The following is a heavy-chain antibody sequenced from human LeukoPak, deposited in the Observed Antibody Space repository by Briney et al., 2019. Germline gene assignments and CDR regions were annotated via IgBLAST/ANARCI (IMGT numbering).Heavy chain of an antibody. J-gene: IGHJ3*02. V-gene: IGHV1-46*01. CDR2: INPNGGAT. Sequence: ASVKVSCKASGYTFTTYYMHWVRQAPGQGLEWMGIINPNGGATTYAQKFQGRVTMTRDMSTSTVYMELSSLRSEDTALYYCARYPLTYGSGSYYPDAFDIWGQGTMVTVSS. CDR1: GYTFTTYY. D-gene: IGHD3-10*01. CDR3: ARYPLTYGSGSYYPDAFDI.